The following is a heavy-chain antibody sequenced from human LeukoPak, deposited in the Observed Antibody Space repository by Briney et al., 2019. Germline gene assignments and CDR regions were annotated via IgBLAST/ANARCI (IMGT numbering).Heavy chain of an antibody. CDR3: ARVRGGRSWYYYGMDV. D-gene: IGHD3-16*01. J-gene: IGHJ6*02. Sequence: GGSLRLSCAASGFTFSNFAMHWVRQAPGKGLEWAAVISYDGDNEYYADPVKGQFTISRDNSKDRLYLQMNSLRPEDTAMYYCARVRGGRSWYYYGMDVWGRGTTVTVSS. V-gene: IGHV3-30-3*01. CDR2: ISYDGDNE. CDR1: GFTFSNFA.